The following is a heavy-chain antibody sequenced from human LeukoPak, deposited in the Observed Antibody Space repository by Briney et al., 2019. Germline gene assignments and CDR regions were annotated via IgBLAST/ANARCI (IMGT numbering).Heavy chain of an antibody. CDR3: ARADYYDSTVAFDI. Sequence: GGSLRLSCAASGFTFDDYGMSWVRHAPGKGLEWVSGINWNGGSTGYADSVKGRFTISRDNAKNSLYLQMNSLRAEDTALYHCARADYYDSTVAFDIWGQGTMVTVSS. D-gene: IGHD3-22*01. CDR2: INWNGGST. CDR1: GFTFDDYG. J-gene: IGHJ3*02. V-gene: IGHV3-20*01.